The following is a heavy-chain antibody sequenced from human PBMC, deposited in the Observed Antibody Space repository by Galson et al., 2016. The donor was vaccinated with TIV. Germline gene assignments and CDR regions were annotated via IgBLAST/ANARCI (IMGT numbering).Heavy chain of an antibody. J-gene: IGHJ6*01. Sequence: SLRLSCAVSGFTFTEFYMNWVRQAPGRGLEWLSYISYSGNTMYYSDSVRGRFTISRDNAKSPLYPPMNSRRAEDTAVYSFAGARTMWVADYNYGMDVWGQGATVTVSS. CDR3: AGARTMWVADYNYGMDV. CDR2: ISYSGNTM. D-gene: IGHD1-26*01. V-gene: IGHV3-11*04. CDR1: GFTFTEFY.